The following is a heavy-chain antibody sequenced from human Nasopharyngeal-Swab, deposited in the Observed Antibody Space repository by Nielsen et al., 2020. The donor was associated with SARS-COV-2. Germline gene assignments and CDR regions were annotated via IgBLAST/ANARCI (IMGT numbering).Heavy chain of an antibody. V-gene: IGHV4-34*01. D-gene: IGHD2-21*01. CDR3: ARAGDIRYYYYGMDV. Sequence: WIRQPPGKGLEWIGEINHSGSSNYNPSRKRRVTISVDTSKNQFSLKLSYVTAADTAVYYCARAGDIRYYYYGMDVWGQGTTVTVSS. J-gene: IGHJ6*02. CDR2: INHSGSS.